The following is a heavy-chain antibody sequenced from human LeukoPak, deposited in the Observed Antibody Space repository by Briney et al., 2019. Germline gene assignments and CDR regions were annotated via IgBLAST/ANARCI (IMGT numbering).Heavy chain of an antibody. D-gene: IGHD3-3*01. CDR3: AKTYSDFWSGYYTVDYYMDV. CDR2: ISGSGGST. V-gene: IGHV3-23*01. J-gene: IGHJ6*03. Sequence: GGSLRLSCAASGFTFSSYAMSWVRQAPGKGLECVSAISGSGGSTYYADSVKGRFTISRDNSKNTLYLQMNSLRAEDTAVYYCAKTYSDFWSGYYTVDYYMDVWGKGTAVTVSS. CDR1: GFTFSSYA.